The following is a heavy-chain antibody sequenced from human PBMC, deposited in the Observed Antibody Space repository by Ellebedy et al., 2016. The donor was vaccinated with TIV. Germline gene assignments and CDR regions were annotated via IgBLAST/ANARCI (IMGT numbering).Heavy chain of an antibody. CDR1: GFTFSSYD. Sequence: GESLKISCAASGFTFSSYDMHWVRQPTGKGLEWVSAIGTAGDTYYPGSVKGRFTISRDNAKNSLYLQMNSLRAGDTAVYYCARGAQQLVSGYYYYCGMDVWGQGTTVTVSS. D-gene: IGHD6-13*01. V-gene: IGHV3-13*01. J-gene: IGHJ6*02. CDR3: ARGAQQLVSGYYYYCGMDV. CDR2: IGTAGDT.